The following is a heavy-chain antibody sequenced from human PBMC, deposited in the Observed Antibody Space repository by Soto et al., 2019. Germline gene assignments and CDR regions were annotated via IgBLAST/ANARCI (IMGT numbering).Heavy chain of an antibody. V-gene: IGHV3-23*01. D-gene: IGHD3-16*01. CDR1: GFTFSSFA. Sequence: EVQLLESGGGLVQPGGSLRLSCAVSGFTFSSFAMSWVRRAPGKGLEWVSVISSSGGTTYYTDSVKGRFTISRDNSKNTLYLQMNSLRAEDTAVYYCARDYSYACEYWGQGTLVTVSS. CDR3: ARDYSYACEY. CDR2: ISSSGGTT. J-gene: IGHJ4*02.